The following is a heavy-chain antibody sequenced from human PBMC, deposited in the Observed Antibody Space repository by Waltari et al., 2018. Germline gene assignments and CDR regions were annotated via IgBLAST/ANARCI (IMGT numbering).Heavy chain of an antibody. Sequence: EVQLLESGGGLVQPGGSLRLSCAASGFTFSTYPMSWVRQAPGKGLEWVSAISGSGGSTYYADSVKGRFTISRDNSKNTLYLQMNSLRAEDTAVYYCAKGGPENDYGDYVGFDYWGQGTLVTVSS. J-gene: IGHJ4*02. CDR1: GFTFSTYP. CDR2: ISGSGGST. CDR3: AKGGPENDYGDYVGFDY. V-gene: IGHV3-23*01. D-gene: IGHD4-17*01.